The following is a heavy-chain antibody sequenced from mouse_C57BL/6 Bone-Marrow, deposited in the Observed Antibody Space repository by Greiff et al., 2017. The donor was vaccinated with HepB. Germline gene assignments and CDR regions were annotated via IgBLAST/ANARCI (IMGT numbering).Heavy chain of an antibody. CDR2: IHPNSGST. D-gene: IGHD3-2*02. Sequence: VQLQQSGAELVKPGASVKLSCKASGYTFTSYWMHWVKQRPGQGLAWIGMIHPNSGSTNYNEKFKSKATLTVDKSSSTAYMQLSSLTSEDSAVYYCARNRQLRLRFAYWGQGTLVTVSA. V-gene: IGHV1-64*01. CDR1: GYTFTSYW. J-gene: IGHJ3*01. CDR3: ARNRQLRLRFAY.